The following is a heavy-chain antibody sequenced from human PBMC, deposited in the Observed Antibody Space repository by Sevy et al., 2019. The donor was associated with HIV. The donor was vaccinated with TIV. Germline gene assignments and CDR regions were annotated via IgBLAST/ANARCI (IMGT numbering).Heavy chain of an antibody. D-gene: IGHD6-19*01. CDR3: ARHGGIAVATLDY. J-gene: IGHJ4*02. CDR1: GGSISSSTYY. CDR2: IYYSGST. Sequence: SETLSLTRTVSGGSISSSTYYWGWIRQPPGKGLEWIASIYYSGSTYYNVSLESRVTISVDMSENQFSLRLSSVTAADTAVYYCARHGGIAVATLDYWGQGTLVTVSS. V-gene: IGHV4-39*01.